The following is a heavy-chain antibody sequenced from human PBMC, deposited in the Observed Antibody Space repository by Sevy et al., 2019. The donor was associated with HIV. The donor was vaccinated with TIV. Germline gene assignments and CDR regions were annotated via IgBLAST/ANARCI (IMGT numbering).Heavy chain of an antibody. CDR1: GFTFSSHA. CDR3: ARDGGYSVNFLPSGY. J-gene: IGHJ4*02. CDR2: ISYDGSSK. D-gene: IGHD3-10*02. Sequence: GGSLRLSCAASGFTFSSHAMHWVRQAPGKGLEWMAAISYDGSSKYYADSVKRRFTISRDDSKNTLYLQMSSLRAGDTAVYYCARDGGYSVNFLPSGYWGQGTLVTVSS. V-gene: IGHV3-30-3*01.